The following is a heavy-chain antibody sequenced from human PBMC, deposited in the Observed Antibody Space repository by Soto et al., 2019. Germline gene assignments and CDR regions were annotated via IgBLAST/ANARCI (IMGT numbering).Heavy chain of an antibody. D-gene: IGHD2-15*01. J-gene: IGHJ6*02. CDR3: ARQVVAAIRYYYYYYGMDV. V-gene: IGHV4-59*08. CDR1: GGSISSYY. Sequence: SETLSLTCTVSGGSISSYYWSWIRQPPGKGLEWIGYIYYSGSTNYNPSLKSRLTISRDNSKNTLYLQMNSLRAEDTAVYYCARQVVAAIRYYYYYYGMDVWGQGTTVTVSS. CDR2: IYYSGST.